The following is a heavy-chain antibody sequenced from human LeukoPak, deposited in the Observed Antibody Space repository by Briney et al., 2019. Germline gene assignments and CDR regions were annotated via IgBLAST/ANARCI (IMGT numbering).Heavy chain of an antibody. V-gene: IGHV3-43D*03. J-gene: IGHJ4*02. CDR2: ISWDGGST. CDR1: GFHFEDYA. CDR3: AKGGGYYYDSSGYSPGHYFDY. Sequence: GGSLRLSCAASGFHFEDYAMHWVRQAPGKGLEWVSLISWDGGSTYYADSMKGRFTISRDNSKNSLYLQMNSLRAEDTALYYCAKGGGYYYDSSGYSPGHYFDYWGQGTLVTVSS. D-gene: IGHD3-22*01.